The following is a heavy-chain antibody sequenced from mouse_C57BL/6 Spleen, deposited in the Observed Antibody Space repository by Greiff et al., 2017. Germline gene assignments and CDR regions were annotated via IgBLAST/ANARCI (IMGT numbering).Heavy chain of an antibody. CDR3: ARGPLYYGSSYFDY. J-gene: IGHJ2*01. D-gene: IGHD1-1*01. CDR2: ISYDGSH. Sequence: EVQRVESGPGLVKPSQPLSLPCSVPGYSIPSGYYWNWIRPFPGTKLEWMGYISYDGSHTSNPSLKNRISIPRATSKNQFFLKLNSVTTEDTATYYCARGPLYYGSSYFDYWGQGTTLTVSS. V-gene: IGHV3-6*01. CDR1: GYSIPSGYY.